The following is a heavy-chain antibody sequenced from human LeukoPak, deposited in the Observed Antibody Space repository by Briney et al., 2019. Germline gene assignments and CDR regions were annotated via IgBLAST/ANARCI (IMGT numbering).Heavy chain of an antibody. D-gene: IGHD1-26*01. J-gene: IGHJ5*02. CDR2: INPNSGGT. V-gene: IGHV1-2*02. Sequence: ASVKVSCKASGYTFTGYYMHWVRQAPGQGLEWMGWINPNSGGTNYAQKFQGRVTMTRDTSISTAYMELNSLRSEDTAVYYCARGPRMGATTHDPWGQGTLVTVSS. CDR1: GYTFTGYY. CDR3: ARGPRMGATTHDP.